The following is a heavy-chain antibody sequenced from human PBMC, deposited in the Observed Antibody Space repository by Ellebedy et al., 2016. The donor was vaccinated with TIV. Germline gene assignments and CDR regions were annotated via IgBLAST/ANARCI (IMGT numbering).Heavy chain of an antibody. J-gene: IGHJ6*02. CDR1: GFTFSSYS. Sequence: GESLKISXAASGFTFSSYSMNWVRQAPGKGLEWVSSISSSSSYIYYADSVKGRFTISRDNAKNSLYLQMNSLRAEDTAVYYCARDLVGASGYYYGMDVWGQGTTVTVSS. D-gene: IGHD1-26*01. CDR3: ARDLVGASGYYYGMDV. CDR2: ISSSSSYI. V-gene: IGHV3-21*01.